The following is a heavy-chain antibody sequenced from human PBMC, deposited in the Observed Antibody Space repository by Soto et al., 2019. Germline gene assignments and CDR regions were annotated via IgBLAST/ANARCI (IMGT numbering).Heavy chain of an antibody. J-gene: IGHJ6*02. V-gene: IGHV3-30*18. CDR1: GFTFSSYG. CDR2: ISYDGSNK. Sequence: GGSLRLSCAASGFTFSSYGMHWVRQAPGKGLEWVAVISYDGSNKYYADSVKGRFTISRDNSKNTLYLQMNSLRAEDTAVYYCANSIAVADYYYYGMDVWGQGTTVTVSS. CDR3: ANSIAVADYYYYGMDV. D-gene: IGHD6-19*01.